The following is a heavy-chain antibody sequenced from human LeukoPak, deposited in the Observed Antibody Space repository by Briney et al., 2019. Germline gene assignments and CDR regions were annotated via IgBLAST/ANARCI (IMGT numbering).Heavy chain of an antibody. CDR1: GYTFTGYY. V-gene: IGHV1-8*03. CDR3: ARAPDPYYYAFDI. D-gene: IGHD3-16*01. CDR2: MNPNSGNT. J-gene: IGHJ3*02. Sequence: ASVKVSCKASGYTFTGYYMHWVRQATGQGLEWMGWMNPNSGNTGYAQKFQGRVTITRNTSISTAYMELSSLRSEDTAVYYCARAPDPYYYAFDIWGQGTMVTVSS.